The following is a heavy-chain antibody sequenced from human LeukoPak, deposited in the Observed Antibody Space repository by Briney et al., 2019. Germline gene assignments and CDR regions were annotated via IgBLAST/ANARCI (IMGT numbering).Heavy chain of an antibody. CDR2: ISGSGGST. D-gene: IGHD6-13*01. CDR3: AKDLGSSWYREDGY. J-gene: IGHJ4*02. CDR1: GFTFSSYA. V-gene: IGHV3-23*01. Sequence: PGGSLRLSCAASGFTFSSYAMSWVRQAPGKGLEWVSAISGSGGSTYYADSVKGRFTISRDNSKNTLYLQMNSLRAEDTAVYYCAKDLGSSWYREDGYWGQGTLVTVSS.